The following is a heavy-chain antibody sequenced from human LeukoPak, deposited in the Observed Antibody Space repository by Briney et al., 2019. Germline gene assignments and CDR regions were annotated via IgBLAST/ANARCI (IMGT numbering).Heavy chain of an antibody. Sequence: ASVKVSCKASGYTFTSYGISWVRQAPGQGLEWMGWISAYNGNTNYAQKLQGRVTMTTDTSTSTAYMELRSLRSDDTAVYYCARGSVPRENYYDSSGYPYYFDYWGRGTLVTVSS. V-gene: IGHV1-18*01. CDR2: ISAYNGNT. CDR3: ARGSVPRENYYDSSGYPYYFDY. D-gene: IGHD3-22*01. CDR1: GYTFTSYG. J-gene: IGHJ4*02.